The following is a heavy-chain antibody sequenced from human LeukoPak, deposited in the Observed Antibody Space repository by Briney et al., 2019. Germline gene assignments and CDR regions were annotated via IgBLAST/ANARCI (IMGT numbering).Heavy chain of an antibody. CDR3: ASSSAAGLITFDY. J-gene: IGHJ4*02. D-gene: IGHD6-13*01. CDR1: GGSISSYY. V-gene: IGHV4-59*01. CDR2: IYYSGST. Sequence: SETLSLTCTVPGGSISSYYWSWIRQPPEKGLEWIGYIYYSGSTNYNPSPKSRVTISVDTSKNQFSLKLSSVTAADTAVYYCASSSAAGLITFDYWGQGTLVTVSS.